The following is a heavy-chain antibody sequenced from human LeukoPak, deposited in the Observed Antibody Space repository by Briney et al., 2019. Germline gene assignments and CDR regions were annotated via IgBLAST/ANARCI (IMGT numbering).Heavy chain of an antibody. J-gene: IGHJ4*02. Sequence: GGSLRLSCAASGFTFSSYSMNWVRQAPGKGLEWVSYISASSRTIYYADSVKGRFTISRDNAKNSLYLQMNSLRDEDTAVYYCARDSEYSGYDLGGDFDYWGQGTLVTVSS. V-gene: IGHV3-48*02. D-gene: IGHD5-12*01. CDR1: GFTFSSYS. CDR3: ARDSEYSGYDLGGDFDY. CDR2: ISASSRTI.